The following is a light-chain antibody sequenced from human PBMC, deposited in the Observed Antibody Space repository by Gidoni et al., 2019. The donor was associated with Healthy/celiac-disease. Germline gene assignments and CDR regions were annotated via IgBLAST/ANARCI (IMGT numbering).Light chain of an antibody. CDR1: QSVSSSY. CDR3: QQYGSSPPWT. J-gene: IGKJ1*01. Sequence: EIVLTQSPGTLSLSPGERATLSCRASQSVSSSYLAWYQQKPGQAPRLLIYGASSRATGIPDRFSGSGSGTDFTNTISRREHEDFAVYYCQQYGSSPPWTFGQGTKVEIK. CDR2: GAS. V-gene: IGKV3-20*01.